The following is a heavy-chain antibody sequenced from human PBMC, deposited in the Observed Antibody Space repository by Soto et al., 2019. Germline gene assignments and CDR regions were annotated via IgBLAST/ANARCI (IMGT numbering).Heavy chain of an antibody. CDR1: GGSISSYY. Sequence: SETLSLTCTVFGGSISSYYWSWIRQPAGKGLEWIGHVYSSGSTNYNPSLESRVTMSVDTSKNQFSLKLRSVTVADTAVYYCARSISSGWKNYFDSWGQGTLVTVSS. CDR2: VYSSGST. CDR3: ARSISSGWKNYFDS. V-gene: IGHV4-4*07. D-gene: IGHD6-19*01. J-gene: IGHJ4*02.